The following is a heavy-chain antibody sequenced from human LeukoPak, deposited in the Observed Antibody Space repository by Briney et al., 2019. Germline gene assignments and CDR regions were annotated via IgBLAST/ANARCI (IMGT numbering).Heavy chain of an antibody. CDR2: ISNSGSTM. CDR1: AFIFNNYY. Sequence: GGSLRLSCAASAFIFNNYYMSWIRQAPEKGLECVSYISNSGSTMFYADSVKGRFTISRDNAKNSLYLQMNSLRAEDTAVYYCARDSSSWYWITPDDAFDIWGQGTMVTVSS. J-gene: IGHJ3*02. D-gene: IGHD6-13*01. V-gene: IGHV3-11*04. CDR3: ARDSSSWYWITPDDAFDI.